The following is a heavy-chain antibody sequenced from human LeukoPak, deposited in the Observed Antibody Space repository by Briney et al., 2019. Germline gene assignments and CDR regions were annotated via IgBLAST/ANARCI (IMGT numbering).Heavy chain of an antibody. CDR1: RFTFSTYG. V-gene: IGHV3-30*18. J-gene: IGHJ5*02. D-gene: IGHD1-26*01. Sequence: PGRSLRLSCAASRFTFSTYGMHWVRQAPGKGLEWVAVISYDGTNKHYADSVRGRFTISRDNSKNTLYLQMISLRAEDTAVYYCAKGLDSRRERAPFYHWGPGTLVTVSS. CDR2: ISYDGTNK. CDR3: AKGLDSRRERAPFYH.